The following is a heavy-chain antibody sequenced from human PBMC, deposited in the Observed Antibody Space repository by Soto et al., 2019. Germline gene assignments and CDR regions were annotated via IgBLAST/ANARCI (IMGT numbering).Heavy chain of an antibody. J-gene: IGHJ5*02. D-gene: IGHD3-10*01. V-gene: IGHV4-30-2*01. CDR3: AMLTMVRGAPGWFDP. CDR2: IYHSGST. Sequence: NPSETLSLTCAVSGGSISSGGYSWSWIRQPPGKGLEWIGYIYHSGSTYYNPSLKSRVTISVDRSKNQFSLKLSSVTAADTAVYYCAMLTMVRGAPGWFDPWGQGTLVTVSS. CDR1: GGSISSGGYS.